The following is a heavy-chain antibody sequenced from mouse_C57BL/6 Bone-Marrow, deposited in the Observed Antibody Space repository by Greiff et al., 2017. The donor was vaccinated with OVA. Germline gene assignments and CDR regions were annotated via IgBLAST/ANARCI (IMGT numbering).Heavy chain of an antibody. V-gene: IGHV1-81*01. CDR2: IYPRSGNT. D-gene: IGHD1-1*01. CDR1: GYTFTSYG. J-gene: IGHJ1*03. Sequence: QVHVKQSGAELARPGASVKLSCKASGYTFTSYGISWVKQRTGQGLEWIGEIYPRSGNTYYNEKFKGKATLTADKSSSTAYMELRSLTSEDSAVYFCARWDYGSREYFDVWGTGTTVTVSS. CDR3: ARWDYGSREYFDV.